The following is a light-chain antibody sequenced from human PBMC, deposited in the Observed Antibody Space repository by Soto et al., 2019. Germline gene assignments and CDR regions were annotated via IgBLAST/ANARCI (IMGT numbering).Light chain of an antibody. CDR2: GAS. V-gene: IGKV3-15*01. Sequence: ETVMTQSPATLSVSPGESVTLSCRASEGVSTYLAWNQQKPGQAPRLLIYGASARATGIPARFSGSGSGTEFTLIISNLQPEDFAVYYCHQYLNWPQAFGQGTKVEIK. CDR1: EGVSTY. J-gene: IGKJ1*01. CDR3: HQYLNWPQA.